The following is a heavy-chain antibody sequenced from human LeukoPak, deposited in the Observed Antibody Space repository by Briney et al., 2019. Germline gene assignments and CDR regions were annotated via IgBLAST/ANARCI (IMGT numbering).Heavy chain of an antibody. J-gene: IGHJ4*02. D-gene: IGHD3-10*01. CDR1: GYSFTSYW. CDR3: ARRNIYGSGSYLQYYFDY. V-gene: IGHV5-51*01. Sequence: GESLKISCKGSGYSFTSYWIGWVRQMPGKGLEWMGIIYPGDSDTRYSPSFQGQVTISADKSISTAYLQWSSLKASDTAIYYCARRNIYGSGSYLQYYFDYWGQGTLVTVSS. CDR2: IYPGDSDT.